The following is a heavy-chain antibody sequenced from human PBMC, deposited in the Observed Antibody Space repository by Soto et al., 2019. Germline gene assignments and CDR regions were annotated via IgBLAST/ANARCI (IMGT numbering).Heavy chain of an antibody. V-gene: IGHV4-39*01. CDR1: GGSVSSSSYY. D-gene: IGHD1-26*01. CDR3: AGRRAGDYYFDY. Sequence: WETLSLTCTVSGGSVSSSSYYWGWIRQPPGKGLEWIGTIYYTGSTSYSPSLKRRVTISVDTSKTQFSLNLSSVTATDTAVYYCAGRRAGDYYFDYWGQGTLVTVSS. J-gene: IGHJ4*02. CDR2: IYYTGST.